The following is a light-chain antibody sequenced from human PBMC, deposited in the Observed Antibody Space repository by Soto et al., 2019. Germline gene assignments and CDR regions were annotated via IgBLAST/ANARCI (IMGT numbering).Light chain of an antibody. CDR2: NDD. CDR3: QVWHRRSDHYV. CDR1: NIGNIN. V-gene: IGLV3-21*02. J-gene: IGLJ1*01. Sequence: SYELTQPASVSVAPGQTATITCGGDNIGNINVHWYQQRPGQAPILVVYNDDDRPSGIPARFSGSNSGNTATLTISRVEAGDEADYYCQVWHRRSDHYVFGTGTKVTVL.